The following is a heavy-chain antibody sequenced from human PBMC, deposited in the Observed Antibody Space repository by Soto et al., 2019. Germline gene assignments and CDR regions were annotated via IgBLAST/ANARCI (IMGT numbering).Heavy chain of an antibody. CDR1: GGSISTSRSY. CDR3: ARQPTTGDTDLWFDP. D-gene: IGHD2-21*01. Sequence: SETLSLTCNVSGGSISTSRSYWAWIRQPPGKGLEWLANIFYSGSTYYNPSLASRVTVSVDTSKNEFSLKLRSVTAADTAVYYCARQPTTGDTDLWFDPWGQGTLVTSP. J-gene: IGHJ5*02. V-gene: IGHV4-39*01. CDR2: IFYSGST.